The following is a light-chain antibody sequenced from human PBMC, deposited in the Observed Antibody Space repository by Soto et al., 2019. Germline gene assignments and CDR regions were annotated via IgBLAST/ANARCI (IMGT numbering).Light chain of an antibody. CDR3: QTWGTGIVV. CDR2: LNSDGSH. V-gene: IGLV4-69*01. J-gene: IGLJ2*01. CDR1: SGHSSYA. Sequence: QPVLTQSPSASASLGASVKLTCTLSSGHSSYAIAWHQQQPEKGPRYLMKLNSDGSHNKGDGIPDRFSGSSSGPERYLTISSLQSEDEADYYCQTWGTGIVVFGGGTKLTVL.